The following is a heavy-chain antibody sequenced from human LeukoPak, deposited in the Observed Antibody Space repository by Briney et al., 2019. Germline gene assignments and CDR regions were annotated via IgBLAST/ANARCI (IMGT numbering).Heavy chain of an antibody. CDR3: ASQREAGRWGYYFDY. Sequence: ASVKVSCKASGYTFTGYYMHWVRQAPGQGLGWMGWINPNSGGTNYAQKFQGRVTMTRDTSITTAYMELSGLRSDDTAVYYCASQREAGRWGYYFDYWGQGTLVTVSS. J-gene: IGHJ4*02. V-gene: IGHV1-2*02. CDR2: INPNSGGT. D-gene: IGHD6-19*01. CDR1: GYTFTGYY.